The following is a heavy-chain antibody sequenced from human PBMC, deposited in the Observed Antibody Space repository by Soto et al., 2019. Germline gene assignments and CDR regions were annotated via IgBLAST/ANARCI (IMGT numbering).Heavy chain of an antibody. V-gene: IGHV2-5*02. D-gene: IGHD5-18*01. CDR2: IYWDDDK. CDR3: AYSLVDTAMLADGMDV. J-gene: IGHJ6*02. Sequence: SGPTLVNPTQTLTLTCTFSGFSFSTSGVGVGWIRQPPGKALEWLALIYWDDDKRYSPSLKSRLTITKDTSKNQVVLTMTNMDPVDTATYYCAYSLVDTAMLADGMDVWGQGTTVTVSS. CDR1: GFSFSTSGVG.